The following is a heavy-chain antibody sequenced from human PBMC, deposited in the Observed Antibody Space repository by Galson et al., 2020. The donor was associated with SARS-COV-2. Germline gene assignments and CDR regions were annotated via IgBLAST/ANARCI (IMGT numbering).Heavy chain of an antibody. CDR3: ARDHDESTSAYGY. D-gene: IGHD2-2*01. V-gene: IGHV3-53*01. J-gene: IGHJ4*02. Sequence: GGSLRLSCAASGFSVNSNYMSWVRQAPGKGLEWVAVIYRGGSTYYRQSVWGRFTISTDNSKNMLYLQMKYLRAQDTGVYFCARDHDESTSAYGYWGQGTLVTVSS. CDR2: IYRGGST. CDR1: GFSVNSNY.